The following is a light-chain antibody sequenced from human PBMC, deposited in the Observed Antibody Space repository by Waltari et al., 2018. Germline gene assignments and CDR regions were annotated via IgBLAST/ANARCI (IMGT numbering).Light chain of an antibody. V-gene: IGKV1-13*02. J-gene: IGKJ1*01. CDR3: QHYSGFSSRT. Sequence: AIQLTQSPSSLSASVGDRVTIACRASQDINSDLAWYQQKPGKAPKLLIYYASTLKNGVPSRFSGSVSGTEFTLTISSLQPDDFATYYCQHYSGFSSRTFGQGTKVDIK. CDR1: QDINSD. CDR2: YAS.